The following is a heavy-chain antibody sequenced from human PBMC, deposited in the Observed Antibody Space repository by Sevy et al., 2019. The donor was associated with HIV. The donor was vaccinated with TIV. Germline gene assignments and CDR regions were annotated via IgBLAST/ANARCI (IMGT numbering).Heavy chain of an antibody. CDR1: GYTFASEG. CDR3: ARVPTYYYGSATYFES. CDR2: IGAYNGNR. J-gene: IGHJ4*02. D-gene: IGHD3-10*01. V-gene: IGHV1-18*01. Sequence: ASVKVSCKASGYTFASEGVSWVRQAPGQGLEWMGWIGAYNGNRNSAQKVQARVTMTIDTSTSTAYMELRSLRSDDTAVYYCARVPTYYYGSATYFESWGQGTLVTVSS.